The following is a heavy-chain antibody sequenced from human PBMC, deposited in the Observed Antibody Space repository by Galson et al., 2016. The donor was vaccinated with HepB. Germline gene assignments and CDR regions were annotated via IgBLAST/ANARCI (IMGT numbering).Heavy chain of an antibody. CDR2: IYYSGST. V-gene: IGHV4-31*03. Sequence: TLSLTCTVSGGSISSGYYYWSWIRQHPGKGLEWIGYIYYSGSTSYNQSLKRRVTIPADTSKNQFSLKLSSVTAADTAVYYCAIGSGTYYPLYWGQGILVTVSS. CDR3: AIGSGTYYPLY. D-gene: IGHD3-10*01. CDR1: GGSISSGYYY. J-gene: IGHJ4*02.